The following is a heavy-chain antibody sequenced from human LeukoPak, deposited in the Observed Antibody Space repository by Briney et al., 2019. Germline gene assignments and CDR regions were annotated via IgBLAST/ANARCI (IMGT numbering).Heavy chain of an antibody. CDR3: ARVAADAFDI. J-gene: IGHJ3*02. D-gene: IGHD6-19*01. V-gene: IGHV4-34*01. Sequence: SETLSLTCAVYGGSFSGYYWSWIRQPPGKGLEWIGEINHSGSTNYNPSLKSRVTISVDTSKNQFSLKLSSVTAADTAVYYCARVAADAFDIWGQGTMVTVFS. CDR1: GGSFSGYY. CDR2: INHSGST.